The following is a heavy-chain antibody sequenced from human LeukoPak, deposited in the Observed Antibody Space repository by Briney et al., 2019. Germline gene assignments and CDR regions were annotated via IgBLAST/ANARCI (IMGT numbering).Heavy chain of an antibody. D-gene: IGHD3-3*01. CDR1: GYTFTGYY. V-gene: IGHV1-2*06. J-gene: IGHJ6*03. CDR3: ARGSLRFLEWPYYMDV. Sequence: ASVKVSCKASGYTFTGYYMYWVRQAPGQGLEWMGRINPNSGGTNYAQKFQGRVTITTDESTSTAYMELSSLRSEDTAVYYCARGSLRFLEWPYYMDVWGKGTTVTVSS. CDR2: INPNSGGT.